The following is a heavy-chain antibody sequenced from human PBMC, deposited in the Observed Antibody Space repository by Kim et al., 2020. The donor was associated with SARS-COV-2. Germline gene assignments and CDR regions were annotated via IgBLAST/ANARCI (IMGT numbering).Heavy chain of an antibody. CDR1: GGSISSYY. CDR3: ARGLDGIDY. Sequence: SQTLSLTCTVSGGSISSYYWSWIRQPPGKGLEWIGYIYYSGSTNYNPSLKSRVTISVDTSKNQFSLKLSSVTAADTAVYYCARGLDGIDYWGQGTLVTVS. J-gene: IGHJ4*02. D-gene: IGHD6-19*01. V-gene: IGHV4-59*01. CDR2: IYYSGST.